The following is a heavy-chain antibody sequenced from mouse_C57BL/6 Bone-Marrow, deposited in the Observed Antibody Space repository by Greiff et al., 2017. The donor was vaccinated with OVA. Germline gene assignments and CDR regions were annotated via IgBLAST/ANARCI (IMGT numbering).Heavy chain of an antibody. Sequence: VQLQQSGAELVRPGASVKLSCTASGFNIKDDYMHWVKQRPEQGLEWIGWIDPENGDTEYASKFQGKATITADTSSNTAYLQLSSLTSEDTADYYCTNFYFDDWGQGTTLTVSS. D-gene: IGHD4-1*02. V-gene: IGHV14-4*01. CDR1: GFNIKDDY. CDR3: TNFYFDD. J-gene: IGHJ2*01. CDR2: IDPENGDT.